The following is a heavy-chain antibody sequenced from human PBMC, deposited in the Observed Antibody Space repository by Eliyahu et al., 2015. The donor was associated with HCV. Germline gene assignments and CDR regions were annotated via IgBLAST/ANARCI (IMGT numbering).Heavy chain of an antibody. V-gene: IGHV2-5*01. D-gene: IGHD6-19*01. CDR2: IYSNDDR. J-gene: IGHJ2*01. CDR3: AHRRRYSSSDXYFDL. Sequence: QITLKESGPTLVKPTQTLTLTCTFSGFSLSTNGVGVGWIRQPPGKALEWLGLIYSNDDRRYSPSLKSRLTITKDTSKNQVALTMTNMEPVDTATYYCAHRRRYSSSDXYFDLWGRGTLVIVSS. CDR1: GFSLSTNGVG.